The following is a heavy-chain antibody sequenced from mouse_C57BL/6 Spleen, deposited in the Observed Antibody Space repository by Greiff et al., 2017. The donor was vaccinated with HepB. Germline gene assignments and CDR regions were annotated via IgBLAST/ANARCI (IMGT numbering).Heavy chain of an antibody. V-gene: IGHV7-3*01. Sequence: EVQLQESGGGLVQPGGSLSLSCAASGFTFTDYYMSWVRQPPGKALEWLGFIRNKANGYTTEYSASVKGRFTISRDNSQSILYLQMNALRAEDSATYYCARSITSGAMDYWGQGTSVTVSS. J-gene: IGHJ4*01. CDR3: ARSITSGAMDY. CDR2: IRNKANGYTT. CDR1: GFTFTDYY.